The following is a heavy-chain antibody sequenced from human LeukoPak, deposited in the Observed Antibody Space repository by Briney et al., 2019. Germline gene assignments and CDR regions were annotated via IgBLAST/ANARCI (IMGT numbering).Heavy chain of an antibody. CDR2: INPNSGGT. Sequence: GASVKVSCKASGYTFTSYGISWVRQAPGQGLEWMGWINPNSGGTNYAQKFQGRVTMTRDTSISTAYMELSRLRSDDTAVYYCARDIGVVTAIPSNWIDPWGQGTLVTVSS. D-gene: IGHD2-21*02. J-gene: IGHJ5*02. CDR3: ARDIGVVTAIPSNWIDP. V-gene: IGHV1-2*02. CDR1: GYTFTSYG.